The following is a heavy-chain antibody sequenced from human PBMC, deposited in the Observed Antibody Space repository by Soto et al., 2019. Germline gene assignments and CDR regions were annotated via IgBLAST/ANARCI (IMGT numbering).Heavy chain of an antibody. CDR3: ARDFYDILTGYTWNLDY. J-gene: IGHJ4*02. D-gene: IGHD3-9*01. Sequence: ASVKVSCKASGYTFTSYYMHWVRQAPGQGLEWMGIINPSGGSTSYAQKFQGRVTMTRDTSTSTVYMELSSLRSEDTAVYYCARDFYDILTGYTWNLDYWVQGTLVTVSS. CDR2: INPSGGST. V-gene: IGHV1-46*01. CDR1: GYTFTSYY.